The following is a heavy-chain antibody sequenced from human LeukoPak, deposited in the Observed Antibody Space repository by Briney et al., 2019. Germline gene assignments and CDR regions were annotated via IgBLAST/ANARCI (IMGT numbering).Heavy chain of an antibody. V-gene: IGHV3-53*01. CDR2: IYSGGST. D-gene: IGHD3-10*01. J-gene: IGHJ4*02. Sequence: PGGTLRLSCAASGFTFSSYGMSWVRQAPGKGLEWVSVIYSGGSTYYADSVKGRFTISRDNSKNTLYLQMNSLRAEDTAVYYCARGKLLWGQGTLVTVSS. CDR1: GFTFSSYG. CDR3: ARGKLL.